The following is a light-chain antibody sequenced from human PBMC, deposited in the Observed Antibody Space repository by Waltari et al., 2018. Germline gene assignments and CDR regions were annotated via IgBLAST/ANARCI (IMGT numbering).Light chain of an antibody. CDR3: LQYNNNPWT. V-gene: IGKV1-17*01. J-gene: IGKJ1*01. CDR2: AAS. Sequence: DIQMTQSPSSLSASAGDRVTITCRASQGISTYLNWYQQKPGKAPKRLIYAASSLESGVPSRFSGSGSGTDFTLTIISLQPEDFATYYCLQYNNNPWTFGQGTKVEIK. CDR1: QGISTY.